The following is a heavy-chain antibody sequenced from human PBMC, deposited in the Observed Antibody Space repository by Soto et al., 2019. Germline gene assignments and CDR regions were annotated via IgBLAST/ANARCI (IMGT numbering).Heavy chain of an antibody. CDR2: IYYSGST. CDR3: ARHFHGSGSYYSGNYYYYYMDV. D-gene: IGHD3-10*01. Sequence: SETLSLTCTVSGGSISSSSYYWGWISQPPGKGLEWIGSIYYSGSTYYNPSLKSRVTISVDTSKNQFSLKLSSVTAADTAVYYCARHFHGSGSYYSGNYYYYYMDVWGKGTTVTVSS. CDR1: GGSISSSSYY. J-gene: IGHJ6*03. V-gene: IGHV4-39*01.